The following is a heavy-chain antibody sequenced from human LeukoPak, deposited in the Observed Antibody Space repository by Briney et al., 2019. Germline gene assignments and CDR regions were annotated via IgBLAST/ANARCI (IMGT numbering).Heavy chain of an antibody. J-gene: IGHJ5*02. CDR1: GGSFSSYY. CDR2: INHSGST. Sequence: SETLSLTCAVYGGSFSSYYWSWIRQPPGKGLEWIGEINHSGSTNYNPSLKSRVTITVDTSKNQFSLKLGSVTAADTAVYYCARVRNWFDPWGQGTLVTVSS. V-gene: IGHV4-34*01. CDR3: ARVRNWFDP.